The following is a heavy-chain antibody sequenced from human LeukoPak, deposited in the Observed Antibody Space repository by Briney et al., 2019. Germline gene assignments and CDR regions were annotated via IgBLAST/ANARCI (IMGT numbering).Heavy chain of an antibody. J-gene: IGHJ4*02. V-gene: IGHV3-23*01. D-gene: IGHD3-22*01. CDR2: ISGSGGST. CDR1: GFTFSSYA. Sequence: GGSLRLSCAASGFTFSSYAMSWVRQAPGKGLEWVSAISGSGGSTYYADSVKGRFTISRDNAKNSLYLQMNSLRAEDTAVYYCARAGGGITMIVVAYYFDYWGQGTLVTVSS. CDR3: ARAGGGITMIVVAYYFDY.